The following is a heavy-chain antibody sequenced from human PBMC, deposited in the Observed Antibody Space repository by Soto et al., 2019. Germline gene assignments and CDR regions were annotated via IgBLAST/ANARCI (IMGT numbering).Heavy chain of an antibody. V-gene: IGHV1-8*01. J-gene: IGHJ6*01. CDR1: GYTFTSYD. CDR2: MNPNSGNT. Sequence: QVQLVQSGAEVKKPGASVKVSCKASGYTFTSYDINWVRQATGQGLEWMGWMNPNSGNTGYAQKSRGRVTMTSNTSIRTAYMELSRLRSEDTAVYYCARKRNGTSSMDVWGQGTKVTVSS. D-gene: IGHD1-1*01. CDR3: ARKRNGTSSMDV.